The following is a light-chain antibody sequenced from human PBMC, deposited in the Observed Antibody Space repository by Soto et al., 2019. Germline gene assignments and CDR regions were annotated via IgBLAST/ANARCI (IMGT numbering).Light chain of an antibody. CDR3: QQYNNWPQT. J-gene: IGKJ1*01. CDR2: GAS. V-gene: IGKV3-15*01. Sequence: VMTQAPATRSVSPGERATLSCRASQSVRSNLAWYQQKPGQAPRLLIYGASTRATGIPDRFSGSGSGTEFTLTISSLESEEFAVYFCQQYNNWPQTLGQGTKVDIK. CDR1: QSVRSN.